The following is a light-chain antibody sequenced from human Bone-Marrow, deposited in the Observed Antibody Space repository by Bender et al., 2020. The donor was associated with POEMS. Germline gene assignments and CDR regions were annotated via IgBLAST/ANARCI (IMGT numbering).Light chain of an antibody. Sequence: QSVLTQPPSVPGAPGQRVTISCTGSSSNTGSGYDINWYQHLPGTAPKLLIHGYNNRPSGVPDRFTGSKSGTSASLAITGLQAEDEGDYYCQSYDNSLGGWVFGGGTKLTVL. CDR2: GYN. CDR1: SSNTGSGYD. CDR3: QSYDNSLGGWV. V-gene: IGLV1-40*01. J-gene: IGLJ3*02.